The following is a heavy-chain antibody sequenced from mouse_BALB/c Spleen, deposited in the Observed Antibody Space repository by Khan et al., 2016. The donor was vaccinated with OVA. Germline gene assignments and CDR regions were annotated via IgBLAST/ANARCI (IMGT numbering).Heavy chain of an antibody. V-gene: IGHV5-9-4*01. CDR1: GFTFSGYA. CDR3: ARDRYYGSSPDWFAY. Sequence: EVELVESGGGLVKPGGSLKLSCAASGFTFSGYAMSWVRQTPEKRLEWVAEISKTGSNTYYPDTVTGRFTISSANAKNTLYMEMSSLRSEDQAMYYCARDRYYGSSPDWFAYWGQGTLVTVSA. D-gene: IGHD1-1*01. CDR2: ISKTGSNT. J-gene: IGHJ3*01.